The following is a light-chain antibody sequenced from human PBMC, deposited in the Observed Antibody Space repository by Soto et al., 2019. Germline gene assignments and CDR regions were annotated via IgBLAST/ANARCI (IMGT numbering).Light chain of an antibody. CDR1: QNIGSN. Sequence: EIVMTQSPATLSVSPGERATLSCRASQNIGSNLAWYQQRPGQTPRLLIYGASTRATGIPARFSGSGSGTDFTLTISSLQSEDFAVYHCQQYNNWPQTFGQGTKVDIK. J-gene: IGKJ1*01. CDR3: QQYNNWPQT. CDR2: GAS. V-gene: IGKV3-15*01.